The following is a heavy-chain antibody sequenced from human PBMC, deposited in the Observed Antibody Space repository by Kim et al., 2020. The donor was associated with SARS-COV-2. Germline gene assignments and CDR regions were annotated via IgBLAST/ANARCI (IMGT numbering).Heavy chain of an antibody. CDR1: GFTFSSFG. J-gene: IGHJ4*02. D-gene: IGHD2-2*01. CDR2: IRNSADAT. Sequence: GGSLRLSCAASGFTFSSFGMSWVRQAPGKGLEWVSAIRNSADATNYADSVKGRFTISRDSSKNTLFLQMNSLRADDTAVYYCAKRIGTVVDKWQYNFDYWGQGTLVTVSS. V-gene: IGHV3-23*01. CDR3: AKRIGTVVDKWQYNFDY.